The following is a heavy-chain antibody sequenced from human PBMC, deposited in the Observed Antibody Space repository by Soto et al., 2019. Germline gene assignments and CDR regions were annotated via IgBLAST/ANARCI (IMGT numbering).Heavy chain of an antibody. CDR1: GFTFSSYG. J-gene: IGHJ4*02. D-gene: IGHD3-22*01. Sequence: PGGSLRLSCAASGFTFSSYGMHWVRQAPGKGLEWVAVIWYDGSNKYYADSAKGRFTISRDNSKNTLYLQMNSLRAEDTAVYYCARGQYYYDSSGYPFYWGQGTLVTVSS. CDR3: ARGQYYYDSSGYPFY. V-gene: IGHV3-33*01. CDR2: IWYDGSNK.